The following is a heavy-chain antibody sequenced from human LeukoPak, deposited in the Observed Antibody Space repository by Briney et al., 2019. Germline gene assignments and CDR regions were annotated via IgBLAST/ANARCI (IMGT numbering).Heavy chain of an antibody. CDR3: ARVEWELLGYFDY. Sequence: VASVKVSCKASGYTFTGYYMHWVRQAPGQGLEWMGWINPNSGGTNYAQKFRGRVTMTRDTSISTAYMELSRLRSDDTAVYYCARVEWELLGYFDYWGQGTLVTVSS. CDR2: INPNSGGT. D-gene: IGHD1-26*01. J-gene: IGHJ4*02. V-gene: IGHV1-2*02. CDR1: GYTFTGYY.